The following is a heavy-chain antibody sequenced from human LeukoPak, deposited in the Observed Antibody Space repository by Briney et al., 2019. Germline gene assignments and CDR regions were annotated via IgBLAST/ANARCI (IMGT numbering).Heavy chain of an antibody. D-gene: IGHD3-16*01. V-gene: IGHV3-74*01. CDR1: GFTFSTHW. CDR2: INSDGSST. J-gene: IGHJ4*02. Sequence: GGSLRLSCAASGFTFSTHWMHWVRQAPGKGLVWVSRINSDGSSTSYADSVKGRFTISRDNAKNTLYLQMNSLRAEDTAVYYCIRGPTYFEYWGQGNLVTVSS. CDR3: IRGPTYFEY.